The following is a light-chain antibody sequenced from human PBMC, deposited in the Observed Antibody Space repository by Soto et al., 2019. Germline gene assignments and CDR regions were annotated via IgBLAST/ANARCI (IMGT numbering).Light chain of an antibody. CDR2: AAS. J-gene: IGKJ1*01. CDR1: ESVSNN. CDR3: QQYRRSPRT. V-gene: IGKV3-15*01. Sequence: EVVMTQSPATLSVSPGERATLSCRASESVSNNLAWYQQKPGQAPRLLIYAASTRATGIPARFSGSGSGTEFTLSISRLEPEDFAVYYCQQYRRSPRTFGQGTKVDIK.